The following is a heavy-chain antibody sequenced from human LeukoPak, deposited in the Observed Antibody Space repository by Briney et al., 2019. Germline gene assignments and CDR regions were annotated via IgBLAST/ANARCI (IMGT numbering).Heavy chain of an antibody. CDR1: GFTFSSYS. CDR2: INSSSSYI. CDR3: ARDRTKMVRGVIENWFDP. D-gene: IGHD3-10*01. Sequence: GGSLRLSCAASGFTFSSYSMNWVRQAPGKGLEWVSSINSSSSYIYYADSVKGRFTISRDNAKNSLYLQMNSLRAEDTAVYYCARDRTKMVRGVIENWFDPWGQRTVVTVSS. J-gene: IGHJ5*02. V-gene: IGHV3-21*01.